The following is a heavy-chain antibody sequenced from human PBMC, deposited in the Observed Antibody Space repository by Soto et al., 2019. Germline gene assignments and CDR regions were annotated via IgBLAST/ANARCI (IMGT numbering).Heavy chain of an antibody. CDR2: IYTSGST. CDR1: GGSISSYC. Sequence: SETLSLTCTVSGGSISSYCWSWIRQPAGKGLEWIGRIYTSGSTNYNPSLKSRVTMSVDTSKNQFSLKLSSVTAADTAVYYCARGVYSSSGGNYYYYGMDVWGQGTTVTVSS. V-gene: IGHV4-4*07. D-gene: IGHD6-6*01. CDR3: ARGVYSSSGGNYYYYGMDV. J-gene: IGHJ6*02.